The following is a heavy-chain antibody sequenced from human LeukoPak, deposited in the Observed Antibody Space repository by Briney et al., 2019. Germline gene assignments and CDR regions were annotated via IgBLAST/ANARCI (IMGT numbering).Heavy chain of an antibody. CDR1: GYSISSGYY. Sequence: SETLSLTCAVSGYSISSGYYWGWIRQPPGKGLEWIGSIYHSGSTYYNPSLKSRVTISVDASKNQFSLKLSSVTAADTAVYYCARGPYHIVVVTATRLAFDIWGQGTMVTVSS. V-gene: IGHV4-38-2*01. J-gene: IGHJ3*02. CDR3: ARGPYHIVVVTATRLAFDI. D-gene: IGHD2-21*02. CDR2: IYHSGST.